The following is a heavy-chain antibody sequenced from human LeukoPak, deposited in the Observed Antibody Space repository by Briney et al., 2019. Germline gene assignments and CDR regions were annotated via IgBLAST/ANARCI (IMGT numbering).Heavy chain of an antibody. J-gene: IGHJ4*02. CDR3: PSDRGAYYYDTGY. CDR1: GFTVSSNY. V-gene: IGHV3-66*01. D-gene: IGHD3-22*01. CDR2: IYSGGDT. Sequence: PGGSLRLSCAAYGFTVSSNYMSWVRQAPGKGVEWVSVIYSGGDTYYAESVKGRFTISRDNSKKTLYLQMNRLRVQETAVFYFPSDRGAYYYDTGYWGKGTLVTVSS.